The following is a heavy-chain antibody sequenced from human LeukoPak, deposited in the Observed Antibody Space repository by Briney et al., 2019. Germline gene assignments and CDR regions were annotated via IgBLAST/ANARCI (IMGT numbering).Heavy chain of an antibody. CDR2: VSDTGDRT. V-gene: IGHV3-23*01. Sequence: GGSLILSCATSGIIFSANAMSWVRQTPGKGLEWVSTVSDTGDRTYYADSVKGRFTISRDNSKNRLSLQMNSLRAEDTALYYCARRAYDAFDIWGQGTMVTVSS. CDR1: GIIFSANA. J-gene: IGHJ3*02. CDR3: ARRAYDAFDI.